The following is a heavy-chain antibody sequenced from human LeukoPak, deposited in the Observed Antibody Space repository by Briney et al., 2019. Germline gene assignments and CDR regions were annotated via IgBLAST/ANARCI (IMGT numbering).Heavy chain of an antibody. V-gene: IGHV1-2*02. Sequence: ASVTVSCKASGYTFTAYYMHWVRQAPGQGHEWMGCINPKSGGTNYGQKFQGRVTMTRDTSISTAYMELSRLRSDDTAVYYCARGQQWLVVDAFDIWGQGTMVTVSS. J-gene: IGHJ3*02. CDR2: INPKSGGT. CDR1: GYTFTAYY. CDR3: ARGQQWLVVDAFDI. D-gene: IGHD6-19*01.